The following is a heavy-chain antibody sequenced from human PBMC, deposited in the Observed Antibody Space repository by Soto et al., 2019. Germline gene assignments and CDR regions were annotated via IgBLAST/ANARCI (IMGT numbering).Heavy chain of an antibody. J-gene: IGHJ6*02. D-gene: IGHD6-6*01. V-gene: IGHV3-15*07. CDR2: IKSKTDGGTT. CDR3: TLVYFSSSGTKLYYYYYGMDV. CDR1: GFTFGNAW. Sequence: PGGSLRLSCAASGFTFGNAWMNWVRQAPGKGLEWVGRIKSKTDGGTTDYTAPVKGRFTISRDDSKYTLYLQMNSLKTEVTAVYYFTLVYFSSSGTKLYYYYYGMDVWGQGTTVTVSS.